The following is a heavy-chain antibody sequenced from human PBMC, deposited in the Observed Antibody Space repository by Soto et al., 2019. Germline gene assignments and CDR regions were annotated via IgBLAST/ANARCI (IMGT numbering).Heavy chain of an antibody. J-gene: IGHJ6*02. CDR2: IKSDGTT. CDR1: GFSVSNYW. Sequence: PGGSLRLSCAASGFSVSNYWMNWVHQAPGKGLVWVSHIKSDGTTSYADSVEGRFTVSRDDAKNTFYLQMNGLRAEDTAVYYCAKDRGEEGLKFLEWFGGMDVWGHGTTVTVSS. CDR3: AKDRGEEGLKFLEWFGGMDV. D-gene: IGHD3-3*01. V-gene: IGHV3-74*01.